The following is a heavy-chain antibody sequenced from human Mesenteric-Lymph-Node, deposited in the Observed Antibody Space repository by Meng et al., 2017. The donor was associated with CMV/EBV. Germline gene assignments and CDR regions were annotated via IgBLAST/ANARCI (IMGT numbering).Heavy chain of an antibody. CDR2: IKQDGSEK. CDR3: ARAVVPAAILYYYYGMDV. Sequence: LSLTCAASGFTFSSYWMSWVRQAPGKGLEWVANIKQDGSEKYYVDSVKGRFTISRDNAKNSLYLQMNSLRAEDTAVYYCARAVVPAAILYYYYGMDVWGQGTTVTVSS. D-gene: IGHD2-2*02. V-gene: IGHV3-7*01. CDR1: GFTFSSYW. J-gene: IGHJ6*02.